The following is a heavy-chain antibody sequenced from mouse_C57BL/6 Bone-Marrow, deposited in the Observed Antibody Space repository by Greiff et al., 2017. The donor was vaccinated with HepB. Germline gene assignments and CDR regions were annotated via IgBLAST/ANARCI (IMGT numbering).Heavy chain of an antibody. J-gene: IGHJ1*03. D-gene: IGHD3-3*01. CDR3: AREGDVDWYFDV. CDR2: ISNGGGST. V-gene: IGHV5-12*01. CDR1: GFTFSDYY. Sequence: EVKLVESGGGLVQPGGSLKLSCAASGFTFSDYYMYWVRQTPEKRLEWVAYISNGGGSTYYPDTVKGRFTISRDNAKNTLYLQMSRLKSEDTAMYYCAREGDVDWYFDVWGTGTTVTVSS.